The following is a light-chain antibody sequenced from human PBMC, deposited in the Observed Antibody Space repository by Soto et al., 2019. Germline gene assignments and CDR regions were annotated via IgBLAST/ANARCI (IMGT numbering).Light chain of an antibody. Sequence: EIVLTQSPGTLSLSPGERATLSCRASQSVRSNHLAWYQQKPGQAPRLLIYDASSRATGIPDRFSGSGSGTDFTLSISRLEPEDFAVYYCQQYGSSPRTFGRRTKLEI. J-gene: IGKJ2*01. CDR1: QSVRSNH. CDR3: QQYGSSPRT. CDR2: DAS. V-gene: IGKV3-20*01.